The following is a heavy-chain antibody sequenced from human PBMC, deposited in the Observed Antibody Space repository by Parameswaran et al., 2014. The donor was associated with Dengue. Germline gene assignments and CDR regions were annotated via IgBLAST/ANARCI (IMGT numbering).Heavy chain of an antibody. Sequence: VRQAPGKGLEWVSLIYSGGTTKYADSVRGRFTISRDNSKNTVYLQMNILTGEDTAVYYCARDQGTLRLPTIGERSNNDLDVWGQGTTVTVSS. CDR2: IYSGGTT. J-gene: IGHJ6*02. V-gene: IGHV3-66*01. CDR3: ARDQGTLRLPTIGERSNNDLDV. D-gene: IGHD5-12*01.